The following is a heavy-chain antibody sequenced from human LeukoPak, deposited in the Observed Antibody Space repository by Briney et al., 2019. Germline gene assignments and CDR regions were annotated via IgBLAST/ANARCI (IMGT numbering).Heavy chain of an antibody. J-gene: IGHJ4*02. D-gene: IGHD6-19*01. CDR1: GYSLTTYY. CDR2: ISTYNGNT. V-gene: IGHV1-18*04. Sequence: GASVKVSCKASGYSLTTYYMHWVRQAPGQGLEWMGWISTYNGNTNYAQKLQGRVTMTTDTSTSTAYMELRSLRSDDTAVYYCARDYSSGWPNFDYWGQGTLVTVSS. CDR3: ARDYSSGWPNFDY.